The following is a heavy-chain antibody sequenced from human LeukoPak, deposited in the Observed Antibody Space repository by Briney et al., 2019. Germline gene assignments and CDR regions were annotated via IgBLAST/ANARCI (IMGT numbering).Heavy chain of an antibody. V-gene: IGHV3-53*01. Sequence: GGCLRLSCAASGFTVSSNYTSWVRQAPGKGLEWVSIIYSGGSTYYADSVKGWFTISRDNSKNTLFLQMNSLRAEDTALYYCARGSWVLRGVIYQWFDLRGPGTLGTVSS. J-gene: IGHJ5*02. CDR2: IYSGGST. CDR3: ARGSWVLRGVIYQWFDL. D-gene: IGHD3-10*01. CDR1: GFTVSSNY.